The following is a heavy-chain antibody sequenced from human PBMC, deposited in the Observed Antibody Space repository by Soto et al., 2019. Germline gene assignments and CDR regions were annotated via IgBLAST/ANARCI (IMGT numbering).Heavy chain of an antibody. CDR2: ISGSGGST. Sequence: EVQLLESGGGLVQPGGSLRLSCAASGFTFSSYAMSWVRQAPGKGLEWVSAISGSGGSTYYADSVKGRFTISRDNSKTTLYLQMNSLRAEDTAVYYCATLPPATYDYICGSYPQVDYWGQGTLVTVSS. V-gene: IGHV3-23*01. CDR1: GFTFSSYA. J-gene: IGHJ4*02. CDR3: ATLPPATYDYICGSYPQVDY. D-gene: IGHD3-16*02.